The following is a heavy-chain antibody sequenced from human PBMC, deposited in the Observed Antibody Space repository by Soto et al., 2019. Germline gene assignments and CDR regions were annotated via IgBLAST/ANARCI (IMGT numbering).Heavy chain of an antibody. CDR2: IYNNGRT. V-gene: IGHV4-59*01. CDR3: ARARFCTSTSCYPYFDF. CDR1: GGSISSSS. J-gene: IGHJ4*02. D-gene: IGHD2-2*01. Sequence: SETLSLTCTVSGGSISSSSWSWIRQPPGRGLEWIGYIYNNGRTDYHPSLKSRVTISVDTSKNHFSLKLSSVTPADTAVYYCARARFCTSTSCYPYFDFWGQGTLVTVSS.